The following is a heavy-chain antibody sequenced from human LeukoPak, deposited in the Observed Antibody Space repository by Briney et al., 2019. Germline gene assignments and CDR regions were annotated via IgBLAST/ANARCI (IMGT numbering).Heavy chain of an antibody. J-gene: IGHJ4*02. V-gene: IGHV1-2*02. Sequence: ASVKVSCKASGYTFTGYYMHWIRQAPGQGLEWMAWINPNSGDTNYAQKFQGRVTVTRDTSISTVYMELTRLTSDDTAVYYCARREYLTYWGQGTLVTVSS. CDR2: INPNSGDT. D-gene: IGHD2/OR15-2a*01. CDR3: ARREYLTY. CDR1: GYTFTGYY.